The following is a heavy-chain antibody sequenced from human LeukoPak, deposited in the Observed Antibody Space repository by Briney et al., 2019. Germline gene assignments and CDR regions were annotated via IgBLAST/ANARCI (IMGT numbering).Heavy chain of an antibody. J-gene: IGHJ4*02. Sequence: PGGSLRLSCAASGFTFSSYGMHWVRQAPGKGLEWVAAISSDGSNKYYADSVNGRFTISRDNSKNTLYLQMNSLRAEDTAVYYCAKDNYYDSSAYQDYWGQGTLVTVSS. V-gene: IGHV3-30*18. D-gene: IGHD3-22*01. CDR2: ISSDGSNK. CDR3: AKDNYYDSSAYQDY. CDR1: GFTFSSYG.